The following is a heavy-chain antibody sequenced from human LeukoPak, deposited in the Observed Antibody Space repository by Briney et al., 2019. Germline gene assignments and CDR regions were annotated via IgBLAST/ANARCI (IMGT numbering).Heavy chain of an antibody. J-gene: IGHJ5*02. D-gene: IGHD2-2*01. CDR3: AIHIVVSANWFDP. CDR2: ISSSSSYI. V-gene: IGHV3-21*04. CDR1: GFTFTSYS. Sequence: PGGSLRLSCAASGFTFTSYSMNWVRQAPGRGLEWVSSISSSSSYIYYADSVKGRLTISRDNAKDSLYLQMNSLRAEDTAVYYCAIHIVVSANWFDPWGQGTLVTVSS.